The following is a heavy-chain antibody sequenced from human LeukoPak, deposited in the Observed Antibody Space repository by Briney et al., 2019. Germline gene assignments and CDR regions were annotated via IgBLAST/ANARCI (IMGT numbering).Heavy chain of an antibody. Sequence: GASVKVSCKASGYTFTSYYMHWVRQAPGQGLEWMGRINPNSGVTNYAQKFQGRVTMTRDTSISTAYMELSRLRSDDTAVYYCASQGALDYDILTGYPYYFDYWGQGTLVTVSS. V-gene: IGHV1-2*06. CDR1: GYTFTSYY. J-gene: IGHJ4*02. CDR2: INPNSGVT. D-gene: IGHD3-9*01. CDR3: ASQGALDYDILTGYPYYFDY.